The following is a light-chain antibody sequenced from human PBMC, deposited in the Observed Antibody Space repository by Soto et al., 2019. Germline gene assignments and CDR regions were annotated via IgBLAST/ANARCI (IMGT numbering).Light chain of an antibody. CDR2: GNS. V-gene: IGLV1-40*01. J-gene: IGLJ2*01. Sequence: QSVLTQPPSVSGAPGQRVTISCTGSSSNIGAGYDVHWYQQLPGTAPKLLIYGNSNRPSGVPDRFSGSKSGTSASLAITGVQAEDEADYYCQSYDSSRSGHVVFGGGTKLTVL. CDR3: QSYDSSRSGHVV. CDR1: SSNIGAGYD.